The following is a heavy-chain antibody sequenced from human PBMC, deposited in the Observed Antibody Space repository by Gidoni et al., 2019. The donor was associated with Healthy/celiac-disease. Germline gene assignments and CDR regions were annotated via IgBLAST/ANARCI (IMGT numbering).Heavy chain of an antibody. CDR1: GGSISSYY. D-gene: IGHD4-17*01. CDR3: ATTGDMTTVTTAGAFDI. V-gene: IGHV4-59*01. CDR2: IYYSGST. J-gene: IGHJ3*02. Sequence: QVQLQESGPGLVKPSETLSPTCTVSGGSISSYYWSWIRQPPGKGLEWIGYIYYSGSTNYNPSLKSRVTISVDTSKNQFSLKLSSVTAADTAVYYCATTGDMTTVTTAGAFDIWGQGTMVTVSS.